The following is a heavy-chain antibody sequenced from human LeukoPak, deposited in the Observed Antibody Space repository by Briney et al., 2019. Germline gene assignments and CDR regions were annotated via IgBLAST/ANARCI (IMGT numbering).Heavy chain of an antibody. D-gene: IGHD2-21*02. V-gene: IGHV4-34*01. CDR1: GGSFSGYY. CDR2: INHSGST. CDR3: ARDGGSRLAYCGGDCLDAFDI. Sequence: SETLSLTCAVYGGSFSGYYWNWIRQPPGKGLEWIGEINHSGSTNYNPSLKSRVTISVDTSKNQFSLKLSSVTAADTAVYYCARDGGSRLAYCGGDCLDAFDIWGQGTMVTVSS. J-gene: IGHJ3*02.